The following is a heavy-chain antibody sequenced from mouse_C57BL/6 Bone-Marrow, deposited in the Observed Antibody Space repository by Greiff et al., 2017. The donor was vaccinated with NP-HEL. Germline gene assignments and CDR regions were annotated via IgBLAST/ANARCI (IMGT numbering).Heavy chain of an antibody. CDR3: VLYYYGSRDY. V-gene: IGHV14-3*01. Sequence: EVMLVESVAELVRPGASVKLSCTASGFNIKNTYMHWVKQRPEQGLEWIGRIDPANGNTKYAPRFQGKATLTADTSYNTAYLQLSSLTSEDTAIYYCVLYYYGSRDYWGQGTTLTVSS. D-gene: IGHD1-1*01. CDR1: GFNIKNTY. J-gene: IGHJ2*01. CDR2: IDPANGNT.